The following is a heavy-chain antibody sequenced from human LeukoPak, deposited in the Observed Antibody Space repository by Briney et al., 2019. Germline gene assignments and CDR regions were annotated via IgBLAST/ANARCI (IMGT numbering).Heavy chain of an antibody. D-gene: IGHD2-15*01. CDR2: IYYSGST. V-gene: IGHV4-59*12. CDR3: VSEGGDFDY. Sequence: PSETLSLTCTVSGGSISSYYWSWIRQPPGKGLEWIGYIYYSGSTNYNPSLKSRVTISVDTSKNQLSLKLSSVTAADTAVYYCVSEGGDFDYWGQGTLVTVSS. CDR1: GGSISSYY. J-gene: IGHJ4*02.